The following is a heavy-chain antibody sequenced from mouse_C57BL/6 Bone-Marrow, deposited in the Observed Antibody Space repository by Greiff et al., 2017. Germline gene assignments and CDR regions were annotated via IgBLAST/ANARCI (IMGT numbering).Heavy chain of an antibody. CDR2: INPNYGTT. CDR1: GYSFTDYN. CDR3: AKGISYGILYNVGY. V-gene: IGHV1-39*01. J-gene: IGHJ2*01. D-gene: IGHD2-1*01. Sequence: EVQLQESGPELVKPGASVKISCKASGYSFTDYNMTWVKQSNGKSLEWIGVINPNYGTTSYNQKFKGKATLTVDQSSSTAYMQLNSQTTEDSAVYYCAKGISYGILYNVGYWGQGTTLTVSS.